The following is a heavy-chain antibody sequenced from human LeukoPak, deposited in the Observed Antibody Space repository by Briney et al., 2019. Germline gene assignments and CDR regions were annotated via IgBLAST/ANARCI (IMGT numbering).Heavy chain of an antibody. Sequence: SETLSLTCTVSGGSISSSSYYWGWIRQPPGKGLEWIGSIYYSGSTYYNPSLKSRVTISVDTSKNQFSLKLSSVTAADTAVYYCARNLGIAARPDYWGQGTLVTVSS. D-gene: IGHD6-6*01. CDR3: ARNLGIAARPDY. V-gene: IGHV4-39*07. J-gene: IGHJ4*02. CDR1: GGSISSSSYY. CDR2: IYYSGST.